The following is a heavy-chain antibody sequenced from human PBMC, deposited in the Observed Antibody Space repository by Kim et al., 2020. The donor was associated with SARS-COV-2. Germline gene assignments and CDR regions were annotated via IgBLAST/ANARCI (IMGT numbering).Heavy chain of an antibody. CDR3: ARARSGSYQD. D-gene: IGHD1-26*01. J-gene: IGHJ4*02. CDR2: RR. Sequence: RRYSADSVKGRFTISRHNTKITLDLQMNSLRAEDTAVYYSARARSGSYQDWGQGTLVTVSS. V-gene: IGHV3-53*04.